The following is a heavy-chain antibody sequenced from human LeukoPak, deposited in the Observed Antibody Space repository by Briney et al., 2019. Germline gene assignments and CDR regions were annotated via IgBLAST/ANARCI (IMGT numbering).Heavy chain of an antibody. J-gene: IGHJ5*02. CDR2: INPSSDST. Sequence: ASVKVSCKASGYTFTSYYMHWVRQAPGQGLEWMGMINPSSDSTSYALKFQGRVTMTRDKSTSTVYMELSSLRSEDTALYYCARDDFGSGINWFDPWGQGTLVTVSS. CDR3: ARDDFGSGINWFDP. D-gene: IGHD3-10*01. V-gene: IGHV1-46*01. CDR1: GYTFTSYY.